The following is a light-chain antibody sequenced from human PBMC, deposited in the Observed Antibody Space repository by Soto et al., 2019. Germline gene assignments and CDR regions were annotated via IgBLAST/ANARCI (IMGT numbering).Light chain of an antibody. J-gene: IGLJ1*01. CDR3: AKWDDSLRVYV. V-gene: IGLV1-47*01. Sequence: QSALPQPPSASGTPGQRVTISCSTTNSRSGSNYVYWYRQLPGAAPKLLIYRNDQRPSGVPDRFSASKSGTSASLAISGLRSEDEADYFCAKWDDSLRVYVFGSGTKVTVL. CDR2: RND. CDR1: NSRSGSNY.